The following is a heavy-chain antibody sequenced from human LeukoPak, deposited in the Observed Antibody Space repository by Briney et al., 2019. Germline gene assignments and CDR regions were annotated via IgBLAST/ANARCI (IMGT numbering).Heavy chain of an antibody. V-gene: IGHV4-61*02. CDR2: IYTSGST. D-gene: IGHD6-13*01. J-gene: IGHJ4*02. Sequence: SQTLSLTCTVSGGSISSGSYYWSWIRQPAGKGLEWIGRIYTSGSTNYNPSLKSRVTISVDTSKNQFTLKLSSVTAADTAVYYCARIPGRQQLEPFDYWGQGTLVTVSS. CDR3: ARIPGRQQLEPFDY. CDR1: GGSISSGSYY.